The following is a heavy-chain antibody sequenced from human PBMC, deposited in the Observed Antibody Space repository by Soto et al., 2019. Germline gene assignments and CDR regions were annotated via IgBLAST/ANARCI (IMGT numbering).Heavy chain of an antibody. V-gene: IGHV1-18*01. Sequence: QVQLVQSGAEVKKPGASVKVSCKASGYTFTSYGISWVRQAPGQGLEWMGWISAYNGNTNYAQKLQGRVTMTTDKTSSTADMELRCLRSDDTAVDYGARDTYCSGGSCYSKEDAFEIWGQGTMVTVS. D-gene: IGHD2-15*01. J-gene: IGHJ3*02. CDR2: ISAYNGNT. CDR1: GYTFTSYG. CDR3: ARDTYCSGGSCYSKEDAFEI.